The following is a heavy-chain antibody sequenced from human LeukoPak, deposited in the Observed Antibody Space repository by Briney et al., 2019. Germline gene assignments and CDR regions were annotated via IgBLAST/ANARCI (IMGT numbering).Heavy chain of an antibody. J-gene: IGHJ6*03. CDR2: FRYDGSNK. D-gene: IGHD6-19*01. V-gene: IGHV3-30*02. Sequence: GGSLRLSCAASGFTLSSYGMHWVGQAPGKGLEWLPFFRYDGSNKYYADSVRGRFTISRDNSKNTLYLQMNSLRAEDTAVYYCARGMKYSTGWYYMDVWGKGTTVTISS. CDR3: ARGMKYSTGWYYMDV. CDR1: GFTLSSYG.